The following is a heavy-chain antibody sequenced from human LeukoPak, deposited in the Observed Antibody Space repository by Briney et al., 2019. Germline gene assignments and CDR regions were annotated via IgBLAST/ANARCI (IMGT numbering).Heavy chain of an antibody. D-gene: IGHD1-26*01. V-gene: IGHV4-34*01. J-gene: IGHJ4*02. Sequence: SETLSLTCAVYGGSFSGYYWSWIRQPPGKGLEWIWEINHSGSTNYNPSLKSRVTISVDASKNQFSLKLSFLSAAATGVYYCARGKPWVFWGQGTLVPVFS. CDR2: INHSGST. CDR1: GGSFSGYY. CDR3: ARGKPWVF.